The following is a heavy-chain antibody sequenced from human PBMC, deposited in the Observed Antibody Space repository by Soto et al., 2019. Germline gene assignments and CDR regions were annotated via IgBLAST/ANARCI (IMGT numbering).Heavy chain of an antibody. V-gene: IGHV1-18*04. J-gene: IGHJ6*02. Sequence: GASVKVSCKASGYTFTSYGISWVRQAPGQGLEWMGWISAYNGNTNYAQKLQGRVTMTTDTSTSTAYMELRSLRSDDTAVYYCARMYSSGWYDYYYYGMDVWGQGTTVTVSS. D-gene: IGHD6-19*01. CDR1: GYTFTSYG. CDR3: ARMYSSGWYDYYYYGMDV. CDR2: ISAYNGNT.